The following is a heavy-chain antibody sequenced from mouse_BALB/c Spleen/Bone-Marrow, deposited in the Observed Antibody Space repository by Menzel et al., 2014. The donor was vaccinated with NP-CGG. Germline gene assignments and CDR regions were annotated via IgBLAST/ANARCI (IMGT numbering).Heavy chain of an antibody. CDR2: IDPANGNT. Sequence: EVKLMESGAELVNPGASVKLSCTASGFNIKDTYMHWVKQRPEQGLEWIGRIDPANGNTKYDPKFQGKATITADTSSNTAYLQLSSLTSEDTAVYYCARWEYYAMDYWGQGTSVTVSS. CDR3: ARWEYYAMDY. J-gene: IGHJ4*01. V-gene: IGHV14-3*02. D-gene: IGHD4-1*01. CDR1: GFNIKDTY.